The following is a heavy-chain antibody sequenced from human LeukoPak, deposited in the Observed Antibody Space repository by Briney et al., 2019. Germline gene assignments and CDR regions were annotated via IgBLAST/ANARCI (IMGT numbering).Heavy chain of an antibody. CDR3: AREGSEGYLFDY. CDR1: GDSFSSNSAA. V-gene: IGHV6-1*01. J-gene: IGHJ4*02. Sequence: SQTLSLTCAISGDSFSSNSAAWNWIRQSPSRGLEWLGRIYYSSKWYNDYALSVKSRITINPDTSKNQFSLQLNSVTPEETAVYYCAREGSEGYLFDYWGQGTLVTVSS. CDR2: IYYSSKWYN. D-gene: IGHD1-1*01.